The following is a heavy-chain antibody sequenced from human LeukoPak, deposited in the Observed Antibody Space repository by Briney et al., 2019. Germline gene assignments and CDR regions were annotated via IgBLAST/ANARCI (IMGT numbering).Heavy chain of an antibody. Sequence: PSETLSLTCTVSGGSISSYYWSWIRQPPGKGLEWIGYIYYSGSTNYNPSLKSRVTISVDTSKNQFSLKLSSVTAADTAVYYCAREGDGYNSVRNNWFDPWGQGTLVTVS. CDR1: GGSISSYY. CDR2: IYYSGST. CDR3: AREGDGYNSVRNNWFDP. D-gene: IGHD5-24*01. J-gene: IGHJ5*02. V-gene: IGHV4-59*01.